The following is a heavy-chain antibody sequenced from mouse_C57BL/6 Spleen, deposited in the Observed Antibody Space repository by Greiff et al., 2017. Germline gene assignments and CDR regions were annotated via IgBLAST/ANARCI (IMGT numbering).Heavy chain of an antibody. CDR2: ISYSGST. CDR3: ARGGPAGFAY. CDR1: GYSITSGYD. V-gene: IGHV3-1*01. D-gene: IGHD3-3*01. J-gene: IGHJ3*01. Sequence: ESGPGMVKPSQSLSLTCTVTGYSITSGYDWHWIRHFPGNKLEWMGYISYSGSTNYNPSLKSRISITHDTSKNHFFLKLNSVTTEDTATYYCARGGPAGFAYWGQGTLVTVSA.